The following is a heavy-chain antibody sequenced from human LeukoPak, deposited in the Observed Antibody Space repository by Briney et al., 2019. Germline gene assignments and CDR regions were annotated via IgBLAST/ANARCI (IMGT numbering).Heavy chain of an antibody. D-gene: IGHD1-26*01. CDR2: IIPIFGTA. Sequence: AVKVSCKAAGGTFSSYAISWVRQAPGQGLEWVGGIIPIFGTANYAQKFQGRVTITADESTSPAYMELRSLRSEDTAVYYCARDYGGSYRGFFDYWGQGTLVTVSS. CDR3: ARDYGGSYRGFFDY. V-gene: IGHV1-69*13. J-gene: IGHJ4*02. CDR1: GGTFSSYA.